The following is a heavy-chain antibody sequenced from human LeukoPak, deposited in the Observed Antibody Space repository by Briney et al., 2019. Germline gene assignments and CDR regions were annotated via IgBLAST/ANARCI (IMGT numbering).Heavy chain of an antibody. V-gene: IGHV3-7*05. CDR2: IKQDGSEK. D-gene: IGHD2-8*01. CDR1: GFTFSSYW. CDR3: ARVSGYCTNGVCSDFDY. Sequence: GGSLRLSCAASGFTFSSYWMSWVRQAPREELEWVANIKQDGSEKYYVDSVKGRFTISRDNAKNSLYLQMNSLRAEDTAVYYCARVSGYCTNGVCSDFDYWGQGTLVTVSS. J-gene: IGHJ4*02.